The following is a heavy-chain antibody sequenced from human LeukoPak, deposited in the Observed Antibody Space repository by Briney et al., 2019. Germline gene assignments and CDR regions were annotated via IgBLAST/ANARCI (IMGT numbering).Heavy chain of an antibody. CDR1: GYNFISYY. Sequence: SVKVSCKASGYNFISYYMHWVRQAPGHGLEWMGIINPSGGSTSYAQKFQDRVTMTRDTSTSTVYMELSSLKSEDTAVYYCAREDVVLVDAVRYYYYGMDVWGQGTTVTVSS. CDR3: AREDVVLVDAVRYYYYGMDV. J-gene: IGHJ6*02. D-gene: IGHD2-8*01. CDR2: INPSGGST. V-gene: IGHV1-46*01.